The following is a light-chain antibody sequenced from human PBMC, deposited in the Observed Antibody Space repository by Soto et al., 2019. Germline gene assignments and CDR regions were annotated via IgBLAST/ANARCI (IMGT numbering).Light chain of an antibody. CDR1: SSGVGTYRL. CDR3: SSYTSSNTWV. Sequence: QSVLTQPASVSGSPGQSITISCTGSSSGVGTYRLVSWYQQPPGTAPKLIMYEVNTRPSGVPDRFSGSKSGSTASLTISGLQAEDEADYYCSSYTSSNTWVFGGGTK. CDR2: EVN. V-gene: IGLV2-18*02. J-gene: IGLJ3*02.